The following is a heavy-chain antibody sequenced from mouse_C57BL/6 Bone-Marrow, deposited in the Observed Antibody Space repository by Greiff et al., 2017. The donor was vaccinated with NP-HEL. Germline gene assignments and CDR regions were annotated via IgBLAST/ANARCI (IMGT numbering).Heavy chain of an antibody. CDR1: GFSLTRYG. CDR3: ARKGGYDGYYDYAMDY. D-gene: IGHD2-3*01. Sequence: QVQLQQSGPGLVQPSQSLSITCTVSGFSLTRYGVPWVRPSPGKGLEWLGVIWSGGSTDYNAAFISRLSISKDNSKMQVFVKMNSLQADDTAIYYCARKGGYDGYYDYAMDYWGQGTSVTVSS. V-gene: IGHV2-2*01. J-gene: IGHJ4*01. CDR2: IWSGGST.